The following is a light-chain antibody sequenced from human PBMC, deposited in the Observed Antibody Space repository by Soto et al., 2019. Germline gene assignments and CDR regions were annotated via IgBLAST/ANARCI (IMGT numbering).Light chain of an antibody. J-gene: IGKJ1*01. CDR1: QTIRSW. Sequence: DIQMTQSPSTLSGSVGDRVTITCLASQTIRSWLAWYQQKPGKAPKLLIYKASTLKSGVPSRFSGSGSGTEFTLTISSLQPDDFATYYCQHYNSYSEAFGQGTKVDI. CDR3: QHYNSYSEA. CDR2: KAS. V-gene: IGKV1-5*03.